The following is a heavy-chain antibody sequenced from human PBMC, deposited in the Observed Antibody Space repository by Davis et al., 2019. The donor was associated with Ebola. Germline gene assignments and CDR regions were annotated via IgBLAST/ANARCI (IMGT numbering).Heavy chain of an antibody. CDR2: IYHSGST. CDR3: ARGESYYYYMDV. J-gene: IGHJ6*03. V-gene: IGHV4-38-2*01. Sequence: PSETLSLTCAVSGYSISSGYYWGWIRQPPGKGLEWIGSIYHSGSTYYNPSLKSRVTISVDTSKNQFSLKLSSVTAADTAVYYCARGESYYYYMDVWGKGTTVTVSS. D-gene: IGHD3-10*01. CDR1: GYSISSGYY.